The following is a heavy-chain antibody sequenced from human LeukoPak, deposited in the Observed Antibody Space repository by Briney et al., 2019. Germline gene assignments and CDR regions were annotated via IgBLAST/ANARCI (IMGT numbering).Heavy chain of an antibody. V-gene: IGHV4-59*01. CDR1: GGSISSYY. J-gene: IGHJ5*02. D-gene: IGHD3-10*01. Sequence: PSETLSLTFTVSGGSISSYYWSWIRQPPGKGLEWIGYIYYSGSTHYNPSLKSRVTISVDTSKNQFSLKLSSVTAADTAVYYCARMLLWFGEFPIPRFDPWGQGTLVTVSS. CDR2: IYYSGST. CDR3: ARMLLWFGEFPIPRFDP.